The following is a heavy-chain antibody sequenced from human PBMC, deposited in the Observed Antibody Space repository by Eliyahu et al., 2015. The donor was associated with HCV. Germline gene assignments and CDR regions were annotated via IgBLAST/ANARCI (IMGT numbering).Heavy chain of an antibody. Sequence: EVQLVESGGLLVQPGGSLRLSCAASGFTFNNYAMNWVRQAPGKGLEWVSSITGSGGTTYYANSVTGRFTISRDSSKDTLYLEMNSLRAEDTAVYFCAKGAGYDYLWGSYDYWGRGTPVTVSS. CDR1: GFTFNNYA. J-gene: IGHJ4*02. CDR2: ITGSGGTT. D-gene: IGHD3-16*01. CDR3: AKGAGYDYLWGSYDY. V-gene: IGHV3-23*04.